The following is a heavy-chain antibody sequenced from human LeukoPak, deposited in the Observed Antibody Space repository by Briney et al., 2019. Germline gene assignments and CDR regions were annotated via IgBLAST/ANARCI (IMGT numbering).Heavy chain of an antibody. CDR3: ARGWYDYVWGSYPWPFDY. J-gene: IGHJ4*02. Sequence: PGGSLRLSCAASGFTFSSYEMNWVRKAPGKGLEWVSYIRRGGSNIYYADSVKGRFTISRDNAKNSLYLQMNSLRAEDTAVYYCARGWYDYVWGSYPWPFDYWGQGSLVTVSS. D-gene: IGHD3-16*02. CDR2: IRRGGSNI. V-gene: IGHV3-48*03. CDR1: GFTFSSYE.